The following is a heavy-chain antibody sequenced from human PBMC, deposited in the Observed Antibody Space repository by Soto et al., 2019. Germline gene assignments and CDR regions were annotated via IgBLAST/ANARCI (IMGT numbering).Heavy chain of an antibody. CDR2: ISSTTNYI. CDR1: GFTFSRYS. V-gene: IGHV3-21*01. J-gene: IGHJ4*02. Sequence: GGSLRLSCAASGFTFSRYSMNWVRQAPGKGLEWVSSISSTTNYIYYADSMKGRFTVSRDNAKNSVYLDMNSLSAEDTAVYYCARESGDLTSNFDYWGQGTLVTVSS. CDR3: ARESGDLTSNFDY. D-gene: IGHD3-10*01.